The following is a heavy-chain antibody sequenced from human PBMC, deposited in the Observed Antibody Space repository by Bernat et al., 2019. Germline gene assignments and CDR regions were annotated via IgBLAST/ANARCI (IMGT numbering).Heavy chain of an antibody. V-gene: IGHV1-3*05. Sequence: VQLVQSGAEEKKPGASVKVSCKASGYTFTSYAMHWVRQAPGQRLEWMGWINAGNGNTKYSQKFQGRVTITRDTSASTAYMELSSLRSEDTAVYYCARAPENGGYYYVGGFDYWGQGTLVTVSS. CDR3: ARAPENGGYYYVGGFDY. J-gene: IGHJ4*02. D-gene: IGHD3-22*01. CDR2: INAGNGNT. CDR1: GYTFTSYA.